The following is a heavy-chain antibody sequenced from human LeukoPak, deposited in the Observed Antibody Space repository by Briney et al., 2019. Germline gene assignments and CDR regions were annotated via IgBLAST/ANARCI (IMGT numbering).Heavy chain of an antibody. CDR1: GGSISSSSYY. V-gene: IGHV4-39*01. Sequence: PSETLSLTCTVSGGSISSSSYYWGWIRQPPGKGLEWIGSIYYSGSTYYNPSLKSRVTISVDTSKNQSSLKLSSVTAADTAVYYCARRCYDSSGYLYWFDPWGQGTLVTVSS. D-gene: IGHD3-22*01. J-gene: IGHJ5*02. CDR2: IYYSGST. CDR3: ARRCYDSSGYLYWFDP.